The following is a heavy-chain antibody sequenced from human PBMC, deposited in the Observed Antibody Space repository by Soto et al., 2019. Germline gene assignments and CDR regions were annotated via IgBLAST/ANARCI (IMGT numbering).Heavy chain of an antibody. Sequence: SETLSLTCTVSGGSISSGGYYWSWIRQHPGKGLEWIGYIYYSGGTYYNPSLKRRVTISVDTSKNQFSLKLSSVTAADTAVYYCANRVMVRGVTDAFDIWGQGTMVTVS. CDR3: ANRVMVRGVTDAFDI. CDR2: IYYSGGT. J-gene: IGHJ3*02. V-gene: IGHV4-31*03. D-gene: IGHD3-10*01. CDR1: GGSISSGGYY.